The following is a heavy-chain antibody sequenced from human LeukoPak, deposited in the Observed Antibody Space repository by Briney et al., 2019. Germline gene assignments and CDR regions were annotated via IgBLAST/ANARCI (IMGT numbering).Heavy chain of an antibody. Sequence: PSETLSLTCSVSGGSISSSIYYWGWIRQPPGKVLEWLGSIYYSGSTYYTPSLKSRVTISVDTSKNQFYLKLRSVTAADTAVYYCARRLGGSGSYYYWGQGTLVTVSS. V-gene: IGHV4-39*01. CDR1: GGSISSSIYY. J-gene: IGHJ4*02. CDR2: IYYSGST. D-gene: IGHD3-10*01. CDR3: ARRLGGSGSYYY.